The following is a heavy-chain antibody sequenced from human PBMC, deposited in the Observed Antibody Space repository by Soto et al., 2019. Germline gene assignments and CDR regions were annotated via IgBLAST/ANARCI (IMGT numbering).Heavy chain of an antibody. D-gene: IGHD3-22*01. Sequence: GGSLRLSCAASGFTVSSNYMSWVRQAPGKGLEWVSVIYSGGSTYYADSVKGRFTISRDNSKNTLYLQMNSLRAEDTAVYYCARVPSGADTMKAETFDYWGQGNLVTVSA. CDR1: GFTVSSNY. CDR3: ARVPSGADTMKAETFDY. V-gene: IGHV3-53*01. J-gene: IGHJ4*02. CDR2: IYSGGST.